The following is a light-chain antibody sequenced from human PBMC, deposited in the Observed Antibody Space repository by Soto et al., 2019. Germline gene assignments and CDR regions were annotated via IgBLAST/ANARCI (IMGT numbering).Light chain of an antibody. CDR3: QQYGSSPQT. V-gene: IGKV3-20*01. J-gene: IGKJ1*01. CDR2: GAS. CDR1: QGLTSNF. Sequence: EIVLTQSPGTLSLSPGERATLSCRASQGLTSNFLAWYQQKPGQAPSLLIYGASNRATGVPDRFSGGGSGTDFALTISRLEPEDFAVYYCQQYGSSPQTFGQGTKVDIK.